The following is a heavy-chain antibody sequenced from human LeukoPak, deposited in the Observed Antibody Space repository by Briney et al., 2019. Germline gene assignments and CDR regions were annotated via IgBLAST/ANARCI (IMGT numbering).Heavy chain of an antibody. V-gene: IGHV4-34*01. Sequence: PSETLSLTCAVYGGSFSGYYWSWVRQPPEKGLEWIGEINHSGSTNYNPSLKSRVTMSVDTSKNQFSLKLSSVTAADTAVYYCARVRYSDSSVLTRKRSYYFDYWGQGTLVTVSS. CDR3: ARVRYSDSSVLTRKRSYYFDY. J-gene: IGHJ4*02. CDR2: INHSGST. CDR1: GGSFSGYY. D-gene: IGHD3-22*01.